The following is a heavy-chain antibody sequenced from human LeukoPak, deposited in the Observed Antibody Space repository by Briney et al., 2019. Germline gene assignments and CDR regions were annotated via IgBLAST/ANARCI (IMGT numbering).Heavy chain of an antibody. J-gene: IGHJ4*02. CDR1: GFTFSTYW. CDR2: INSDGSTI. CDR3: ARDYRSTFDY. Sequence: GGSLRLSCAASGFTFSTYWMHWVRQAPGKGLMWVSRINSDGSTINYADAVKGRFTISRDNAKNSLYLQMNSLRAEDTAVYYCARDYRSTFDYWGQGTLVTASS. V-gene: IGHV3-74*01. D-gene: IGHD1-26*01.